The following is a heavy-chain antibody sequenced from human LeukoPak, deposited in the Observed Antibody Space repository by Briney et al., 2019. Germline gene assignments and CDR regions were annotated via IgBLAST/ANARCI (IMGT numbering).Heavy chain of an antibody. CDR1: GFTFSSYS. D-gene: IGHD3-10*01. CDR3: ARDDVILETYYYASGSMNRLDP. CDR2: ISSSSTYI. J-gene: IGHJ5*02. V-gene: IGHV3-21*01. Sequence: GGSLRLSCAASGFTFSSYSMNWVRQAPGKGLEWVSCISSSSTYIYYADSVKGRFTISRDNAKNSLYLQMNSLRAEDTAVYYCARDDVILETYYYASGSMNRLDPWGQGTLVTVSS.